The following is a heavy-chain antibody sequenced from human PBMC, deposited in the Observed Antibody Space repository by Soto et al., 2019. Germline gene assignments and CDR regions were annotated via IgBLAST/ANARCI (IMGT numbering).Heavy chain of an antibody. Sequence: QVQLVESGGGVVQPGRSLTLSCAASGFTFSSHGMHWVRQAPGRGLEWVAVITYDGINKHYADSVRGRFTISRDNSKNTLSLQMNSLRPENTAVYYCGRDQGSSWYRVADYWGQGTLVTVPS. CDR1: GFTFSSHG. CDR2: ITYDGINK. D-gene: IGHD6-13*01. CDR3: GRDQGSSWYRVADY. J-gene: IGHJ4*02. V-gene: IGHV3-30*03.